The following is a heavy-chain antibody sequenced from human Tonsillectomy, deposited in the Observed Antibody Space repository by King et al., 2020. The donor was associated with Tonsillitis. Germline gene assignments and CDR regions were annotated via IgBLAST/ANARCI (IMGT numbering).Heavy chain of an antibody. CDR3: ARGGPYGRWFET. D-gene: IGHD4-17*01. CDR1: GGSFGIYY. V-gene: IGHV4-34*01. J-gene: IGHJ5*02. CDR2: SNHSGSK. Sequence: VQLQQWGAGLLKPSETLSLTCDVYGGSFGIYYWTWIRQTPGKGLEWIGESNHSGSKNYNPSLKSRVTISVDTSKNQCSLKLNSVTAADSAVYYCARGGPYGRWFETWGQGTQVSVSS.